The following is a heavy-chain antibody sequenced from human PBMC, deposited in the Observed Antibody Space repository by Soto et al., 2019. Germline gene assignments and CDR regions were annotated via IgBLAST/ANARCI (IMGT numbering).Heavy chain of an antibody. V-gene: IGHV1-69*02. D-gene: IGHD1-26*01. J-gene: IGHJ4*02. CDR3: ARAGTVKWHDGGEFDY. Sequence: SVKVSCKASGGTFSSYTISWVRQAPGQGLEWMGRIIPILGIANYAQKFQGRVTITADKSTSTAYMELSSLRSEDTAVYYCARAGTVKWHDGGEFDYWGQGTLVTVSS. CDR2: IIPILGIA. CDR1: GGTFSSYT.